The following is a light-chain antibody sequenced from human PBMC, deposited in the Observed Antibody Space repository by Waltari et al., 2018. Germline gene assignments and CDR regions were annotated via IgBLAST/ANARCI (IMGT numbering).Light chain of an antibody. CDR1: QSLLHSNVYTY. V-gene: IGKV2-29*02. J-gene: IGKJ4*01. CDR3: MQALQTPLT. CDR2: RVS. Sequence: DLVMTQTPPSLPVTPGEPASISCSSSQSLLHSNVYTYLHWYLQKPGQPPRLLIYRVSNRFSGVPDRFSGSGSGTEFTLKISRVEAEDVGVYYSMQALQTPLTFGGGTQVEIK.